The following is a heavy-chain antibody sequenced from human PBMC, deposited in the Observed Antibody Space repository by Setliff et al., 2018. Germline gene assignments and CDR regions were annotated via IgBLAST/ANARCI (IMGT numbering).Heavy chain of an antibody. CDR3: ARDLIRGAPNWFDP. D-gene: IGHD3-10*01. Sequence: GGSLRLSCETSGFPLYTYDMNWVRQAPGKGLEWVSYINSGGSLIYYADSVKGRFTISRDNAKSSLYLQMNSLRAEDTAVYYCARDLIRGAPNWFDPWGQGALVTVSS. CDR1: GFPLYTYD. CDR2: INSGGSLI. V-gene: IGHV3-48*03. J-gene: IGHJ5*02.